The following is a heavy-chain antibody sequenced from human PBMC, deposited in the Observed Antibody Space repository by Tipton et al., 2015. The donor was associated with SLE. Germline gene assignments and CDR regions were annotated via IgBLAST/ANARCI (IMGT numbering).Heavy chain of an antibody. Sequence: LRLSCEASGFTFSKHWMHWIRQSPEKGLEWIGYVYYTGSTNYNPSLKSRVTMAIDTSKNQFSLRLSSVTAADTAVYFCAKGYCSSASCYWSVFDPWGQGTLVTVSS. D-gene: IGHD2-2*01. V-gene: IGHV4-59*11. CDR3: AKGYCSSASCYWSVFDP. J-gene: IGHJ5*02. CDR2: VYYTGST. CDR1: GFTFSKHW.